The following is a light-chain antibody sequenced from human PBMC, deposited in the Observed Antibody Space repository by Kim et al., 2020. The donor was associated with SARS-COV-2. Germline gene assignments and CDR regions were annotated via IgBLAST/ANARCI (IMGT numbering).Light chain of an antibody. CDR1: KLGDKY. J-gene: IGLJ2*01. V-gene: IGLV3-1*01. Sequence: VSPGQTASITCSGDKLGDKYACWYQQKPGQSPVLVIYQDSKRPSGIPERFSGSNAGNTATLTISGTQAMDEADYYCQAWDSSHVVFGGGTQLTVL. CDR3: QAWDSSHVV. CDR2: QDS.